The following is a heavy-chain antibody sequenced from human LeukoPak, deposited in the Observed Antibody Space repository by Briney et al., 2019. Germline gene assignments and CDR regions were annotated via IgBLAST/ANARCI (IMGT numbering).Heavy chain of an antibody. V-gene: IGHV4-34*01. J-gene: IGHJ5*02. CDR2: INHSGST. D-gene: IGHD6-19*01. CDR1: GGSFSGYY. Sequence: PTETLSLTCAVYGGSFSGYYWSWIRQPPGKGPEWIGEINHSGSTHYNPSLKSRVTISVDASKNQFSLKLSSVTAADTAVYYCARRLARGIAVAGRGRWFDPWGEGTLVAVSS. CDR3: ARRLARGIAVAGRGRWFDP.